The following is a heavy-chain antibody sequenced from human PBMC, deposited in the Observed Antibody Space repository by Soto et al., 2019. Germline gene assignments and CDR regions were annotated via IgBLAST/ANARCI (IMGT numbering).Heavy chain of an antibody. CDR1: GGSFSGYY. V-gene: IGHV4-34*01. J-gene: IGHJ1*01. D-gene: IGHD2-15*01. CDR3: ARVRYCSGGSCYPHFQH. Sequence: QVQLQQWGAGLLKPSETLSLTCAVYGGSFSGYYWSWIRQPPGKGLEWIGEINHSVSTNYNPSLKSRVTISVDTSKNQFSLKLSSVTAADTAVYYCARVRYCSGGSCYPHFQHWGQGTLVTVSS. CDR2: INHSVST.